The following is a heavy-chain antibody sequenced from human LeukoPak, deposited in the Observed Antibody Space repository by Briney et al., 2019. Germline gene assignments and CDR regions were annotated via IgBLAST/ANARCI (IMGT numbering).Heavy chain of an antibody. CDR2: ISSHSRDI. CDR3: ARDDRDISSFRFDY. CDR1: GFTFNTYS. J-gene: IGHJ4*01. V-gene: IGHV3-21*01. D-gene: IGHD6-6*01. Sequence: KPGGSLRLSCAASGFTFNTYSMNWVRQAPGKGLEWVSPISSHSRDIYYADSVKGRFTISRDNAKNSLHLQMNSLRAEDTAVYYCARDDRDISSFRFDYWGHGILVTVSS.